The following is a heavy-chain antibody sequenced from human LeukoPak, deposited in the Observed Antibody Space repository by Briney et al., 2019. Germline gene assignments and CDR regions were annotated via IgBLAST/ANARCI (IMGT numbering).Heavy chain of an antibody. J-gene: IGHJ5*02. CDR3: ARAPHPIVANRGVYWFDP. CDR2: IIPIFGTA. D-gene: IGHD5-12*01. Sequence: SVKVSCKASGGTSSSYAISWVRQAPGQGLEWMGGIIPIFGTANYAQKFQGRVTITTDESTSTAYMELSSLRSEDTAVYYCARAPHPIVANRGVYWFDPWGQGTLVTVSS. V-gene: IGHV1-69*05. CDR1: GGTSSSYA.